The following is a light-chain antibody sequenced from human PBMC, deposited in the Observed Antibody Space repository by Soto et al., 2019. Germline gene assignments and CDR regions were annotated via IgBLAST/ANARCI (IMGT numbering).Light chain of an antibody. J-gene: IGKJ2*01. CDR1: QRLLHSNGNIF. Sequence: EIVMTQSPPSLTVTPGEPASISCSSSQRLLHSNGNIFLDWYLQKPGQSPQLLIYLGFNRASGVPDRVSGSGAGTDFTLKISRVEAEDAGVYDCMQALQTPYTFGQGTKLEIK. CDR3: MQALQTPYT. CDR2: LGF. V-gene: IGKV2-28*01.